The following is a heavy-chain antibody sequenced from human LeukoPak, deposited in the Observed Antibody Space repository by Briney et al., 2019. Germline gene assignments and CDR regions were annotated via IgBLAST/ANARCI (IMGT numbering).Heavy chain of an antibody. D-gene: IGHD6-13*01. CDR1: GGTFSSYA. CDR2: IIPIFGTA. J-gene: IGHJ6*04. V-gene: IGHV1-69*01. CDR3: ACAGYSSSWFYYGMDV. Sequence: ASVKVSCKASGGTFSSYAISWVRQAPGQGLEWMGGIIPIFGTANYAQKFQGRATITADESTSTAYMELSSLRSEDTAVYYCACAGYSSSWFYYGMDVWGKGTTVTVSS.